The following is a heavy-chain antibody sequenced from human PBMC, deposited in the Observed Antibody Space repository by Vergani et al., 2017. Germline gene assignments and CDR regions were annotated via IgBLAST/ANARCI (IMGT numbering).Heavy chain of an antibody. CDR2: IYTRGST. D-gene: IGHD3-3*01. J-gene: IGHJ3*02. V-gene: IGHV4-4*07. CDR3: ATGYYDFWSGYNLGAFEI. CDR1: GGSLSSYY. Sequence: QVQLQESGPGLVKPSETLSLTCTVSGGSLSSYYWSWIRQPAGKGLEWIGRIYTRGSTNYNPSLKSRVTMSVDTSKNQFSLKLSAVTAADTAVYYCATGYYDFWSGYNLGAFEIWGQGTMVTVSS.